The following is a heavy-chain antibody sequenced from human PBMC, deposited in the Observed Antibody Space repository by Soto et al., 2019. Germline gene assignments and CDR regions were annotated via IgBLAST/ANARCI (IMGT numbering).Heavy chain of an antibody. V-gene: IGHV3-73*02. CDR2: IRSKANNYAT. Sequence: EVQLVESGGGLVQPGGSLKLSCAASGYTFSDSAMHWVRQASGKGLEWVGRIRSKANNYATVYAASVKGRFTISRDDSKNTAYLQMNSLKTEDTAVYYCARLWSAREPNFDSWGQATLVSVSS. CDR1: GYTFSDSA. D-gene: IGHD1-26*01. J-gene: IGHJ4*02. CDR3: ARLWSAREPNFDS.